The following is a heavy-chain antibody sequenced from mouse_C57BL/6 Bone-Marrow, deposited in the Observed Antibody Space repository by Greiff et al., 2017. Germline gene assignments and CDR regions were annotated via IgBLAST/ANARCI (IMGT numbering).Heavy chain of an antibody. CDR2: ISSGGSYT. CDR1: GFTFSSYG. Sequence: EVNLVESGGDLVKPGGSLKLSCAASGFTFSSYGMSWVRQTPDKRLEWVATISSGGSYTYYPDSVKGRFTISRDNAKNTLYLQMSSLKSEDTAMYYCARRDYYGSGFAYWGQGTLVTVSA. V-gene: IGHV5-6*02. J-gene: IGHJ3*01. D-gene: IGHD1-1*01. CDR3: ARRDYYGSGFAY.